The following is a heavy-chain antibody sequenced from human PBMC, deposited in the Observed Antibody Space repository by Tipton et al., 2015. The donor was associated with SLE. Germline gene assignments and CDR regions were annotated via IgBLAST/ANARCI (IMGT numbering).Heavy chain of an antibody. Sequence: TLSLTCTVSGGSISSYYWSWIRQPPGKGLEWIGYIYTSGSTNYNPSLKSRVTISVDTSKNQFSLKLSSVTAADTAVYYCATYDFWSGYPFDYWGQGTLVTVSS. J-gene: IGHJ4*02. V-gene: IGHV4-4*09. CDR1: GGSISSYY. D-gene: IGHD3-3*01. CDR2: IYTSGST. CDR3: ATYDFWSGYPFDY.